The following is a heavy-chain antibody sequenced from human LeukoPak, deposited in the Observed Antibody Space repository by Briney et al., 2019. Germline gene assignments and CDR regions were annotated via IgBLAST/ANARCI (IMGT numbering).Heavy chain of an antibody. CDR2: IYTSGST. CDR1: GGSISSGTYY. J-gene: IGHJ4*02. Sequence: SQTLSLTCTVSGGSISSGTYYWSWIRQPAGKGLEWIGRIYTSGSTNYNPSLKSRVTISVDTSKNQFSLKLSSVTAADTAVYYCARGRRRLRLGELSLYDYWGQGTLVTVSS. D-gene: IGHD3-16*02. CDR3: ARGRRRLRLGELSLYDY. V-gene: IGHV4-61*02.